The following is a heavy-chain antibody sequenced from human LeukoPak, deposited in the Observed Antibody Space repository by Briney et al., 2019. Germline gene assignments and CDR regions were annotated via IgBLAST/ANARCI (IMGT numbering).Heavy chain of an antibody. J-gene: IGHJ4*02. CDR1: GFTFSSYG. Sequence: SGGSLRLSCAASGFTFSSYGMHWVRQAPGKGLEWVAVIWYDGSNKYYADSVKGRFTISRDNSKNTLYLQMNSLRAEDTAVYYCARDEAGTGSYFDYWGQGTLVTVSS. CDR2: IWYDGSNK. CDR3: ARDEAGTGSYFDY. V-gene: IGHV3-33*01. D-gene: IGHD6-19*01.